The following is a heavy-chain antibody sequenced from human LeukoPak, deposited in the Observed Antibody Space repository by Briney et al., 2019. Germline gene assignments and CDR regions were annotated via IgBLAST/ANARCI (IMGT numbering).Heavy chain of an antibody. Sequence: SETLSLTCAVYGGSFSGYYWSWIRQPPGKGLEWIGEINHSGSTNYNPSLKSRDTISVDTSKNQFSLKVTSVTAADTAVYYCARSQAGATQLFDYWGQGTLVTVSS. D-gene: IGHD1-26*01. CDR1: GGSFSGYY. CDR3: ARSQAGATQLFDY. CDR2: INHSGST. J-gene: IGHJ4*02. V-gene: IGHV4-34*01.